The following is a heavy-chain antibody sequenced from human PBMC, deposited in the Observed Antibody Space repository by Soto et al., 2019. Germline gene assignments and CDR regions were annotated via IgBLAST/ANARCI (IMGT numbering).Heavy chain of an antibody. CDR1: GFSFSKFA. V-gene: IGHV3-23*03. Sequence: DVQLLESGGGLVHPGGSLRLSCAASGFSFSKFAMIWVRQAPGKGQEWVSGIYSGGSTYYADSVKGRFTISRDNSKNTLYLQMNSLRAEDTAVYYCASPSRIAYYYYGMDVWGQGTTVTVSS. J-gene: IGHJ6*02. CDR3: ASPSRIAYYYYGMDV. D-gene: IGHD6-13*01. CDR2: IYSGGST.